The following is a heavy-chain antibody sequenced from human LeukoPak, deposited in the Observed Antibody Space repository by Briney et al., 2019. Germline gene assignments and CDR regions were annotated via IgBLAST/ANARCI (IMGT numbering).Heavy chain of an antibody. CDR2: INHSGST. CDR1: GGSFSGYY. Sequence: SETLSLTCAVYGGSFSGYYWSWIRQPPGKGLEWIGEINHSGSTNYNPSLKSRVTISVDTSKDQFSLKLSSVTAADAAVYYCARGGRSLVAAQFDLWGRGTLVTVSS. J-gene: IGHJ2*01. D-gene: IGHD2-15*01. V-gene: IGHV4-34*01. CDR3: ARGGRSLVAAQFDL.